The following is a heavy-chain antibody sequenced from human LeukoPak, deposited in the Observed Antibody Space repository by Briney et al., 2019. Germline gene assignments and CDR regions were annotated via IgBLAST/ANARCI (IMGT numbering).Heavy chain of an antibody. J-gene: IGHJ6*03. CDR2: FYYSGST. CDR3: ARAPYGSATNNYYMDV. D-gene: IGHD3-10*01. V-gene: IGHV4-59*01. CDR1: GGSISSYH. Sequence: SETLSLTCTVSGGSISSYHWSWIRQPPGKGLEWIGFFYYSGSTYYNPSLKSRVTISVDTSKNQFSLKLSSVTAADTAVYYCARAPYGSATNNYYMDVWGKGTTVTVSS.